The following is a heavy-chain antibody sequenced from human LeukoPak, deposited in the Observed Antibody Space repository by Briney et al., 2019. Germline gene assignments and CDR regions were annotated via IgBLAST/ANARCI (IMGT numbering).Heavy chain of an antibody. J-gene: IGHJ4*02. CDR1: GVSFDDYY. D-gene: IGHD2-21*02. Sequence: SETLSLSCAVSGVSFDDYYWSWVRQTPGKGLEWIGEINHSGYTNDSPSLKSRVTLSIDTSRKQFSLNLRSVTVADTGIYYCTRMTAGHDYWGQGTLVTVS. V-gene: IGHV4-34*01. CDR3: TRMTAGHDY. CDR2: INHSGYT.